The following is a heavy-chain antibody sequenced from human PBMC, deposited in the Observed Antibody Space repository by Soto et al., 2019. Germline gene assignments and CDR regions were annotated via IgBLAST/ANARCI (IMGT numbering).Heavy chain of an antibody. D-gene: IGHD3-3*01. Sequence: GGSLRLSGAASGFTVSSHYMSWVRQAPGKGLEWVSGINDGDNTYYGDSVKGRLTISRDSSMNTLYLQLNSLRADDTALYYCARDGPSRAESDWGQGTLVTVHS. CDR3: ARDGPSRAESD. CDR2: INDGDNT. V-gene: IGHV3-53*05. CDR1: GFTVSSHY. J-gene: IGHJ4*02.